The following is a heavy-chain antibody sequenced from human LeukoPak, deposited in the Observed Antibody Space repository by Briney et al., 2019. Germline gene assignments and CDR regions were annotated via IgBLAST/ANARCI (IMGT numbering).Heavy chain of an antibody. J-gene: IGHJ4*02. D-gene: IGHD3-22*01. V-gene: IGHV4-4*07. CDR1: GGSISIYY. Sequence: SETLSLTCTVSGGSISIYYWSWIRQPAGKGLEWIGRIYTSGSTTYNPSLKSRVTMSVDTSKNQFSLKLSSVTAADTAVYYCARVGNHYDSSGYYYFDYWGQGTLVTVSS. CDR2: IYTSGST. CDR3: ARVGNHYDSSGYYYFDY.